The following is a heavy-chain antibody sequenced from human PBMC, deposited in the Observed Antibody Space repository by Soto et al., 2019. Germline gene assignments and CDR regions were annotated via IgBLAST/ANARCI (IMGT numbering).Heavy chain of an antibody. CDR1: GGSISSAGYY. V-gene: IGHV4-31*03. CDR2: IYFSGVT. D-gene: IGHD1-1*01. CDR3: ARDPWRTPPEAAFDV. Sequence: QVQLQESGPGLVEPSQTLSLTCTVSGGSISSAGYYWSWIRQRPGKGLEWIGYIYFSGVTYYNPSLESRVTISVDTSENQFSLRLSSVTAADTAVYYCARDPWRTPPEAAFDVWGQGTKVTVSS. J-gene: IGHJ3*01.